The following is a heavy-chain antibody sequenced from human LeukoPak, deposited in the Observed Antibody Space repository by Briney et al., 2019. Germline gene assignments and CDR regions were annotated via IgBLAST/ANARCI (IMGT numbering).Heavy chain of an antibody. D-gene: IGHD3-9*01. CDR2: ISGSGGST. Sequence: GGSLRLSCAASGFTFSSYAMSWVRQAPGKGLEWVSAISGSGGSTYYADSVKGRFTISRDNSKNTLYLQMSSLRAEDTAVYYCAKRMYYDILTGYSTEYYFDYWGQGTLVTVSS. V-gene: IGHV3-23*01. CDR1: GFTFSSYA. J-gene: IGHJ4*02. CDR3: AKRMYYDILTGYSTEYYFDY.